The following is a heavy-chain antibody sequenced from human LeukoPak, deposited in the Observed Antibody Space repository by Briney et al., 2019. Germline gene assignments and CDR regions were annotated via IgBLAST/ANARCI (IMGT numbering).Heavy chain of an antibody. Sequence: GGSLRLSCAASGFTFSTYAIHWVRQAPGKGLEWVAVISYDGSNKYYADSVKGRFTISRDNAKNSLFLQMNSLRAEDTAVYYCARVKDTAMGEIDYWGQGTLVTVSS. V-gene: IGHV3-30-3*01. D-gene: IGHD5-18*01. CDR1: GFTFSTYA. J-gene: IGHJ4*02. CDR2: ISYDGSNK. CDR3: ARVKDTAMGEIDY.